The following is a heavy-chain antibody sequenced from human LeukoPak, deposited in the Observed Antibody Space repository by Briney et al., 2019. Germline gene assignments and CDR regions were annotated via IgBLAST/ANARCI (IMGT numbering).Heavy chain of an antibody. Sequence: SETLSLTCTVSGGSISSYYWSWIRQPPGKGLEWIGYIYYSGSTNYNPSLKSRVTISVDTSKNQFSLKLSSVTAADTAVYYCARCGKYDFWSGYYGGLDAFDIWGQGTMVTVSS. D-gene: IGHD3-3*01. CDR2: IYYSGST. CDR3: ARCGKYDFWSGYYGGLDAFDI. J-gene: IGHJ3*02. CDR1: GGSISSYY. V-gene: IGHV4-59*01.